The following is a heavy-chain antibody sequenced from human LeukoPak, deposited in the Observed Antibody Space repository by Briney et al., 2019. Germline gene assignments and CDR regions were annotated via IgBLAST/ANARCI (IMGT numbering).Heavy chain of an antibody. CDR2: IVNDGGRR. V-gene: IGHV3-30*04. D-gene: IGHD4-17*01. Sequence: PGGSLRLSCAASGSTFNRYAMHWVRQTPGKGLEWVASIVNDGGRRYYADSVKGRFSISRDNGKNTLYVYMDSLRTEDTAVYYCARGGYGDYSSFDYWGQGALVTVSS. CDR3: ARGGYGDYSSFDY. J-gene: IGHJ4*02. CDR1: GSTFNRYA.